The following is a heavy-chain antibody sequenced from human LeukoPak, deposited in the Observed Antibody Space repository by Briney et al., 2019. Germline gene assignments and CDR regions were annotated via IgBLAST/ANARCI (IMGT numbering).Heavy chain of an antibody. Sequence: GGSLRLSCAASGFTFSSYGMHWVRQAPGKGLEWVAVISYDGSNKYYADSVKGRFTISRDNAKNSLYLQMNSLRAEDTAVYYCARDGAYSGSYRAAFDIWGQGTMATVSS. J-gene: IGHJ3*02. V-gene: IGHV3-33*05. CDR1: GFTFSSYG. D-gene: IGHD1-26*01. CDR3: ARDGAYSGSYRAAFDI. CDR2: ISYDGSNK.